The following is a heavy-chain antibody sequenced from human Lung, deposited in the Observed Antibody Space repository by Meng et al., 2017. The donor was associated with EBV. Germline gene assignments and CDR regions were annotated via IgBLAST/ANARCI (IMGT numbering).Heavy chain of an antibody. CDR2: IYHSGST. D-gene: IGHD3-3*01. V-gene: IGHV4-4*02. CDR1: GGSISSSNW. J-gene: IGHJ4*02. Sequence: VQLQASGPGLVKPSGALSLPCAVSGGSISSSNWWSWVRQPPGKGLEWIGEIYHSGSTNYNPSLKSRVTISVDKSKNQFSLKLSSVTAADTAVYYCARGKLSGYRYFDYWGQGTLVTVSS. CDR3: ARGKLSGYRYFDY.